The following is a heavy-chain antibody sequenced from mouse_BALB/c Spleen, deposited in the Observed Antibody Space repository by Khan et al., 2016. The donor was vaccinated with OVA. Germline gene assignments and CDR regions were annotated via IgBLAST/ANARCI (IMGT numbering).Heavy chain of an antibody. J-gene: IGHJ3*01. D-gene: IGHD2-14*01. V-gene: IGHV1S137*01. CDR2: VNTYYGDA. Sequence: QVQLQQSGAELVRPGVSVKISCKGSGYTFTDFTMHWVKQSHAKSLEWIGVVNTYYGDATYNQKFKGKATMTVDKSSTTAYMELARLTSEVSADYYSARWGGGIGFACWGQGTLVTVSA. CDR1: GYTFTDFT. CDR3: ARWGGGIGFAC.